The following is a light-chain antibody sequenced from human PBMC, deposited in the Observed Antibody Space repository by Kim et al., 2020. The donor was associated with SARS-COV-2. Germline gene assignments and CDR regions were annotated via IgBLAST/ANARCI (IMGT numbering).Light chain of an antibody. V-gene: IGLV2-11*01. CDR1: SSDVGGYNY. CDR2: DVN. J-gene: IGLJ3*02. Sequence: GQSVTISCSGTSSDVGGYNYVSWYQQHPGKAPKVMIYDVNKRRPGVPDRFSGSKSGNTASLTISGLQADDEADYYCCSYAGTYSWVFGGGTQLTVL. CDR3: CSYAGTYSWV.